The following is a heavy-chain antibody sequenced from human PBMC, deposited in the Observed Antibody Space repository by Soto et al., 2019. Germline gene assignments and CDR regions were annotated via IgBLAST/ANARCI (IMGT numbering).Heavy chain of an antibody. V-gene: IGHV4-59*01. J-gene: IGHJ3*02. CDR2: IYYSGST. D-gene: IGHD3-22*01. CDR1: GGSISSYY. CDR3: ARARFDYYDSSGGRDDAFDI. Sequence: SETLSLTCTVSGGSISSYYWSWIRQPPGKGLEWIGYIYYSGSTNYNPSLKSRVTISVDTSKSQFSLKLSSVTAADTAVYYCARARFDYYDSSGGRDDAFDIWGQGTMVTVSS.